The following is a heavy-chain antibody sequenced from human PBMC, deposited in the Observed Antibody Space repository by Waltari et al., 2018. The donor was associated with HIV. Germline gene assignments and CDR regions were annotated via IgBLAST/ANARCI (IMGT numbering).Heavy chain of an antibody. CDR1: GYTFTNYG. V-gene: IGHV1-18*01. CDR3: ARGYHNSWELGYYYGLDV. Sequence: QIQLVQSGPEVKKPGASVKVSCKASGYTFTNYGISWVRQAPGQGLEWLGWISDYNGNTNYAQTVQGRVTMTTDTSTSTAFMELRSQRSDDTAVYYCARGYHNSWELGYYYGLDVWGQGTTVTVSS. CDR2: ISDYNGNT. D-gene: IGHD6-13*01. J-gene: IGHJ6*02.